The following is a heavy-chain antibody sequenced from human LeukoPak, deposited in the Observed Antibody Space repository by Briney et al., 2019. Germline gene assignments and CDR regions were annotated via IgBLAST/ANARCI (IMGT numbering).Heavy chain of an antibody. CDR3: ARTPAVVAALYYYYYMDV. Sequence: PSETLSLTCAVYGGSFSDYYWSWIRQPPGKGLEWIGEINHSGSTNYNPSLKSRVTISVDTSKNQFSLKLSSVTAADTAVYYCARTPAVVAALYYYYYMDVWGKGTTVTVSS. V-gene: IGHV4-34*01. D-gene: IGHD2-15*01. J-gene: IGHJ6*03. CDR2: INHSGST. CDR1: GGSFSDYY.